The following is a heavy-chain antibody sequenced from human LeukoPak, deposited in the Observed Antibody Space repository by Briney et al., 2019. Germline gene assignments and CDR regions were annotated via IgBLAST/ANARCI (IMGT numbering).Heavy chain of an antibody. Sequence: GGSLRLSSAASGFTFTSYVISWVPQAPGKGLEWFSGISGSGASTHYADSVKGRFTISTANSKNTLYLLMNSLRTEDTDVYYCARGRMYGLDVWGQGTTVTVSS. V-gene: IGHV3-23*01. CDR1: GFTFTSYV. CDR3: ARGRMYGLDV. J-gene: IGHJ6*02. CDR2: ISGSGAST.